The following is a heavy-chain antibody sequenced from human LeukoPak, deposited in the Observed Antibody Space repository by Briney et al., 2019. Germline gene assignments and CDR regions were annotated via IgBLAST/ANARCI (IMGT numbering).Heavy chain of an antibody. CDR2: IYYSGST. V-gene: IGHV4-39*01. CDR1: GGSISSSRYY. CDR3: ARIAWGSERAFDI. Sequence: PSETLSLTCTVSGGSISSSRYYWGWIRQPPGKGLEWIGNIYYSGSTYYNPSLKSRLTISVDTSKSQFSLKLSSVTAADTAVYYCARIAWGSERAFDIWGQGTMVTVSS. J-gene: IGHJ3*02. D-gene: IGHD7-27*01.